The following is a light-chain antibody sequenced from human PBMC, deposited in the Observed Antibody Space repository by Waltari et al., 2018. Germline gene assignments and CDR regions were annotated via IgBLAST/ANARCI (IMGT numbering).Light chain of an antibody. CDR1: GSNIGAGYD. Sequence: QSVLTQPPSVSGAPGPRVTISCTGRGSNIGAGYDVPWYQQLPRAAPKPLSYGSTSRPLGVPARFFGSTSGTSASLAITGLQAEDEADYYCQSYDTSLSVVFGGGTKLTVL. J-gene: IGLJ3*02. V-gene: IGLV1-40*01. CDR2: GST. CDR3: QSYDTSLSVV.